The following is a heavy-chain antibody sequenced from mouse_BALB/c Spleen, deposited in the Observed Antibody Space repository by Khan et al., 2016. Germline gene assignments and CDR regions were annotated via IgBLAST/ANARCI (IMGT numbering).Heavy chain of an antibody. Sequence: EVELVASGGGLVQPGGSLRLSCATSGFTFTDYYMSWVRQPPGKALEWLGFIRNKANGYTTEYRASVKGRFTISRDNSQSILYLQMNTLRAEDSATYYCARDMGGYDDAMDSWGQGTSVTVSS. CDR1: GFTFTDYY. CDR2: IRNKANGYTT. V-gene: IGHV7-3*02. D-gene: IGHD2-2*01. J-gene: IGHJ4*01. CDR3: ARDMGGYDDAMDS.